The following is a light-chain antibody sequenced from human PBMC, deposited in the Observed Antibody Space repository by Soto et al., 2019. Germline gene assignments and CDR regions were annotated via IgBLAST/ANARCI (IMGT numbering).Light chain of an antibody. Sequence: QSVLTQPPSVSGAPGQRVTISCTGSSSNIGAGYDVHWYQQLPGTAPKLLIYGNSNRPSGVPDRFSGSKSGTSASLAITGLQAEDEPDYYCQAYDSSLSGREVFGTGTKATVL. CDR3: QAYDSSLSGREV. V-gene: IGLV1-40*01. CDR1: SSNIGAGYD. CDR2: GNS. J-gene: IGLJ1*01.